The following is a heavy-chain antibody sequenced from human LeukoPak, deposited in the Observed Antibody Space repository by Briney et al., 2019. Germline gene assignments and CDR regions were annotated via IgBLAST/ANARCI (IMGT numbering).Heavy chain of an antibody. D-gene: IGHD2-2*01. CDR1: GYTFTGYY. V-gene: IGHV1-2*06. CDR2: INPNSGGT. J-gene: IGHJ5*02. Sequence: GASVKVSCKASGYTFTGYYMHWVRQAPGQGLEWMGRINPNSGGTNYAQKFQGRVTMTRDTSISTAYMELSRLRSDDTAVYYCAREPLLGYCSSTSCYPFDPWGQGTLVTVSS. CDR3: AREPLLGYCSSTSCYPFDP.